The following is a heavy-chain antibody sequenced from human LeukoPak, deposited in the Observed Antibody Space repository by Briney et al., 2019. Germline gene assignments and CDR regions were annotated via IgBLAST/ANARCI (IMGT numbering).Heavy chain of an antibody. CDR3: ANTRDCSNTNCYREFDF. CDR2: ISYDGSDK. D-gene: IGHD2-2*01. J-gene: IGHJ4*02. V-gene: IGHV3-30*01. Sequence: PGGSLRLSCAASGFTFSSNAMHWVRQAPGKGLEWVAIISYDGSDKYYADSVKGRFTISRDNSKNTLGLQMNSLRPEDTAVYYCANTRDCSNTNCYREFDFWGQGTLVTVSS. CDR1: GFTFSSNA.